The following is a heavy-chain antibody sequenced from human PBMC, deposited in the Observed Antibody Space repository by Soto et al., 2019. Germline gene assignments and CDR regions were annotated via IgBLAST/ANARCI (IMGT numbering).Heavy chain of an antibody. Sequence: QVQLVQYGAEVKKPGASVKVSCKASGYTFTSYYMHWVRQAPGQGLEWMGIINPSGGSTSYAQKFQGRVTMTRDTSTSTVYMELSSLRSEDTAVYYCARHRRIQLSAHKSYYMDVWGKGTTVTVSS. D-gene: IGHD5-18*01. CDR2: INPSGGST. CDR1: GYTFTSYY. J-gene: IGHJ6*03. V-gene: IGHV1-46*03. CDR3: ARHRRIQLSAHKSYYMDV.